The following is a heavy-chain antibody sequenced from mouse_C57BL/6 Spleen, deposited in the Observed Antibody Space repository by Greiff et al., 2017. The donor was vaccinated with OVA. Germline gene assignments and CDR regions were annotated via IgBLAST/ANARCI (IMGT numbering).Heavy chain of an antibody. CDR2: IWGGGST. Sequence: VKLVESGPGLVAPSQSLSITCTVSGFSLTSYGVDWVRQPPGKGLEWLGVIWGGGSTTYNSALMSRLSISNDNSKSQVFSKMNSLQTDDTAMYYGAKRGTTVVAPYAMDYWGQGTSVTVSS. D-gene: IGHD1-1*01. J-gene: IGHJ4*01. CDR3: AKRGTTVVAPYAMDY. V-gene: IGHV2-9*01. CDR1: GFSLTSYG.